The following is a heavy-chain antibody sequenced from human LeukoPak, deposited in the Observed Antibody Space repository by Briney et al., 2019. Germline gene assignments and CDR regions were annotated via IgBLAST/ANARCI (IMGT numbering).Heavy chain of an antibody. J-gene: IGHJ3*02. CDR2: ISYDGSNK. CDR3: ARDTPRLGVVGPSDAFDI. Sequence: GRSLRLSCAASGFTFSSYAMHWVRQAPGKGLEWVAVISYDGSNKYYADSVKGRFTISRDNSKNTLYLKMNSLRAEDTAVYYCARDTPRLGVVGPSDAFDIWGQGTMVTVSS. V-gene: IGHV3-30-3*01. D-gene: IGHD2-21*01. CDR1: GFTFSSYA.